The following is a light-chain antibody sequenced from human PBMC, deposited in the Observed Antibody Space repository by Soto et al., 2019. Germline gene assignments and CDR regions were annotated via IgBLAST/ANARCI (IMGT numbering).Light chain of an antibody. Sequence: AIRMTQSPSSLSASTGDRVTITCRASQGISSYLAWYQQKPGKAPKLLIYAASTLQSGVPSRFSGSGSGTEFTLTISSLQPEDFATYYCQHYDTYSITFGQGTRLEIK. V-gene: IGKV1-8*01. CDR3: QHYDTYSIT. CDR1: QGISSY. CDR2: AAS. J-gene: IGKJ5*01.